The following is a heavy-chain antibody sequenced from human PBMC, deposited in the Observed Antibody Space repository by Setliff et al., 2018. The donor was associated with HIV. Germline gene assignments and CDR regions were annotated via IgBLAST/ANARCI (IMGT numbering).Heavy chain of an antibody. J-gene: IGHJ3*02. V-gene: IGHV3-30*02. D-gene: IGHD3-16*01. CDR3: VKGGMTNAAFNI. Sequence: GGSLRLSCVASGFTFSISGMRWVRQAPGKGLEWVTYIEYDESNKRYADNVKGRFTISRDNSKNTLYLQMNSLRLEDTALYYCVKGGMTNAAFNIWGPGTMVTVSS. CDR2: IEYDESNK. CDR1: GFTFSISG.